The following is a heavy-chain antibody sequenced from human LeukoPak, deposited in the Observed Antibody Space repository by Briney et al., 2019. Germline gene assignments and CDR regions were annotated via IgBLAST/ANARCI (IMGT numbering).Heavy chain of an antibody. D-gene: IGHD2-15*01. J-gene: IGHJ4*02. CDR3: ASPIVVLVAATGRDY. Sequence: GGSLRLSCAASGFTFSSYSMNWVRQAPGKGLEWVSSISSTSDFISYADSVKGRFTISRDNAKNSLYLQMSSLRAEDTAVYYCASPIVVLVAATGRDYWGQGTLVTVSS. CDR2: ISSTSDFI. CDR1: GFTFSSYS. V-gene: IGHV3-21*01.